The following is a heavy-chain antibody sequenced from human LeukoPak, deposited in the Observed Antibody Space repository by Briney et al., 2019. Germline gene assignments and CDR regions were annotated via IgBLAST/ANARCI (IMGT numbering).Heavy chain of an antibody. Sequence: SETLSLTCAVYGGSFSGYYWSWIRQPPGKGLEWIGEIDHSGSANYNPSLKSRVTISIDTSTNWFSLRLTSVTAADTAVYYCAANPSGHYWGQGTLVTVSS. V-gene: IGHV4-34*01. CDR3: AANPSGHY. CDR1: GGSFSGYY. J-gene: IGHJ4*02. CDR2: IDHSGSA. D-gene: IGHD3-10*01.